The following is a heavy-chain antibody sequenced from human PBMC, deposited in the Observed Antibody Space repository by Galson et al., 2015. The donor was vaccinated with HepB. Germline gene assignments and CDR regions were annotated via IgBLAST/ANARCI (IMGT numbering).Heavy chain of an antibody. CDR3: ASLGCDSSGYSGWFDY. CDR2: ISSSSSYI. Sequence: SLRLSCAASGFTFSSYSMNWVRQAPGKGLEWVSSISSSSSYIYYADSVKGRFTISRDNAKNSLYLQMNSLRAEDTAVYYCASLGCDSSGYSGWFDYWGQGTLVTVSS. V-gene: IGHV3-21*01. J-gene: IGHJ4*02. D-gene: IGHD3-22*01. CDR1: GFTFSSYS.